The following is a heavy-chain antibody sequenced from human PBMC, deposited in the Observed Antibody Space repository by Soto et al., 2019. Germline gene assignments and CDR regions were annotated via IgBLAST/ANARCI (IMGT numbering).Heavy chain of an antibody. CDR2: ISYDGSNK. CDR3: ARVYSTFGVVNFGMDV. J-gene: IGHJ6*02. V-gene: IGHV3-30-3*01. CDR1: GFTFSSYA. D-gene: IGHD3-3*01. Sequence: PGGSLRLSCAASGFTFSSYAMHWVRQAPGKGLEWVSVISYDGSNKYYADSVKGRFTISRDNSKNTLYLQMNSLRAEDTAVYYCARVYSTFGVVNFGMDVWGQATTVTVSS.